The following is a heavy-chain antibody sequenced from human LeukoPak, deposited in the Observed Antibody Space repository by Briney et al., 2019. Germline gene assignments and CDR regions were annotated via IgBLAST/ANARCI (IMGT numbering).Heavy chain of an antibody. CDR2: ISYDGGEK. CDR1: VFNFSSYA. Sequence: GRSLGLSCVASVFNFSSYAMHWVRQAPGKGLEWVALISYDGGEKYYADSVKGRFTISRDNSKNTLSLQMNSLTAEDTAVYYCARSASSGWVYYYYNYMDVWGKGTTVTVSS. V-gene: IGHV3-30*04. D-gene: IGHD6-19*01. J-gene: IGHJ6*03. CDR3: ARSASSGWVYYYYNYMDV.